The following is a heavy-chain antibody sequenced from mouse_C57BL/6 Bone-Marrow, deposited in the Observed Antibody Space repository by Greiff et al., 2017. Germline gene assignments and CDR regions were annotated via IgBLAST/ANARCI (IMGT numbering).Heavy chain of an antibody. CDR3: ARSSAY. J-gene: IGHJ3*01. Sequence: EVKLMESGPGLVKPSQSLSLTCSVTSYSITSGYYWNWIRQFPGNKLEWMGYISYDGSNNYNPSLKNRISITRDTSKNQFFLKLNSVTTEDTATYYCARSSAYWGQGTLVTVSA. V-gene: IGHV3-6*01. CDR2: ISYDGSN. CDR1: SYSITSGYY.